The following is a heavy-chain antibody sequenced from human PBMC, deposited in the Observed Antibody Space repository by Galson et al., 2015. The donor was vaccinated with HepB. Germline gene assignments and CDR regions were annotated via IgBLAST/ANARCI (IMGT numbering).Heavy chain of an antibody. V-gene: IGHV1-69*04. CDR2: IIPILGIA. J-gene: IGHJ4*02. Sequence: SVKVSCKASGGTFSSYAISWVRQAPGQGLEWMGRIIPILGIANYAQKFQGRVTITADKSTSTAYMELSSLRSEDTAVYYCASDPPFYYYDSSGYHYWGQGTLVTVSS. CDR1: GGTFSSYA. D-gene: IGHD3-22*01. CDR3: ASDPPFYYYDSSGYHY.